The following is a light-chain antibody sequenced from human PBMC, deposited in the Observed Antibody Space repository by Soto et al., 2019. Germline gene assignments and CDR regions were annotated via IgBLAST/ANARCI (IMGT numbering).Light chain of an antibody. CDR1: HRASSS. Sequence: EMLLARAPGTLSLSPAERAALSCRASHRASSSLACYQQKPGQAPRLLSYDASSRPSRIPPRHSGSGDGTDFPVVRCGLEHEDFALHSCRQLYKWPWTFGHGSKV. J-gene: IGKJ1*01. V-gene: IGKV3D-11*02. CDR3: RQLYKWPWT. CDR2: DAS.